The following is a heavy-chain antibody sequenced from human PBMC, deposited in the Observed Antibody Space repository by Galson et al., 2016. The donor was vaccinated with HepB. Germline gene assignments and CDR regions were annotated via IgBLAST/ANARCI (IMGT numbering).Heavy chain of an antibody. CDR3: TKSNYYDSTGYPGVDY. Sequence: SLRLSCAASGFTFSNYAMSWVRQAXGKGLEXVSDITGSGGNTYHADSVXGRFTISRDNSKNTLYLQMNSLRAEDTAVYYCTKSNYYDSTGYPGVDYWGQGTLVTVSS. V-gene: IGHV3-23*01. CDR1: GFTFSNYA. J-gene: IGHJ4*02. D-gene: IGHD3-22*01. CDR2: ITGSGGNT.